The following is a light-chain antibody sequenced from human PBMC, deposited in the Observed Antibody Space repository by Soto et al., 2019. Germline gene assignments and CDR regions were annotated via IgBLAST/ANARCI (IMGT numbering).Light chain of an antibody. Sequence: AIQMTQSPSSLSASVGDRVTITCRASQGIRNDLGWYQQRPGKAPKLLIFATSSLQSGVPSRFSGSGSGTDCTLTISRLQPADCATYYCFQDYNYPRTFGQGTKVEI. CDR3: FQDYNYPRT. V-gene: IGKV1-6*01. CDR1: QGIRND. J-gene: IGKJ1*01. CDR2: ATS.